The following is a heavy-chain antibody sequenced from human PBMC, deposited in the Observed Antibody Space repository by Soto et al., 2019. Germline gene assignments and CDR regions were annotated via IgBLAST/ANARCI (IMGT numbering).Heavy chain of an antibody. J-gene: IGHJ4*02. CDR2: ISAYTGDI. CDR1: GYTLTSYG. D-gene: IGHD2-15*01. CDR3: ARDRVAVAAPGYYFDY. Sequence: ASVKVSCKASGYTLTSYGISWGRQAPGQGLEWMGWISAYTGDIKYAQNAQGRVTLTTDTSTSTAYMELRSLRSDDTAMYYCARDRVAVAAPGYYFDYWGQGTLVNVSS. V-gene: IGHV1-18*04.